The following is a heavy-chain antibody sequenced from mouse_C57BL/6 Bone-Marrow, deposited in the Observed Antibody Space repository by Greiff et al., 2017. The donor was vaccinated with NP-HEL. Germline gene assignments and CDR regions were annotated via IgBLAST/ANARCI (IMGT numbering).Heavy chain of an antibody. V-gene: IGHV1-69*01. CDR2: IDPSDSYT. J-gene: IGHJ2*01. CDR3: ARTDYGSSLFDY. CDR1: GYTFTSYW. Sequence: VQLQQPGAELVMPGASVKLSCKASGYTFTSYWMHWVKQRPGQGLEWIGEIDPSDSYTNYNQKFKGKSTLTVAKSSSTAYMQLSILTSEDSAVYSCARTDYGSSLFDYWGQGTTLTVSS. D-gene: IGHD1-1*01.